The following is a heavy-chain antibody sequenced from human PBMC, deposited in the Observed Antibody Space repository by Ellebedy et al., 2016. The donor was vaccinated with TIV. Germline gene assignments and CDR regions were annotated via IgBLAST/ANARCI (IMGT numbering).Heavy chain of an antibody. CDR3: ARDYYDSSGWIDY. CDR1: GFTFSSYG. J-gene: IGHJ4*02. V-gene: IGHV3-33*01. D-gene: IGHD3-22*01. Sequence: PGGSLRLSCAASGFTFSSYGMHWVRQAPGKGLEWVAVIWYDGSNKYYADSVKGRFTISRDNSKNTLYLQMNSLRAEDTAVYYCARDYYDSSGWIDYWGQGTLVTVSS. CDR2: IWYDGSNK.